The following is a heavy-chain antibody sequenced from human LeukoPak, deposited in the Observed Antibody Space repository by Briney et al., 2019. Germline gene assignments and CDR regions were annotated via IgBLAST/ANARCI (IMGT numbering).Heavy chain of an antibody. Sequence: GGSLRLSCAASGFTLSSYSMKWVRQAAGRGLEWVSSISSSSTYIYYADSVRGRFTISRDNAKNSLYLQMNSLRADDTAVYYCARDASQEGFDYWGQGTLVTVSS. J-gene: IGHJ4*02. CDR1: GFTLSSYS. V-gene: IGHV3-21*01. CDR3: ARDASQEGFDY. CDR2: ISSSSTYI.